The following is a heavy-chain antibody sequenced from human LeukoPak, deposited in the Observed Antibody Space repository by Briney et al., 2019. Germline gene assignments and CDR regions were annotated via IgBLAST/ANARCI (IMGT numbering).Heavy chain of an antibody. V-gene: IGHV1-69*01. Sequence: SVKVSSKASGGTFSSYAISWVRQAPGQGLEWMGGIVPIFGTANYAQKFQGRVTITADESTSTAYMELSSLRSEDTAVYFCARHPYCSSTSCYEDYYYGMDVWGQGTTVTVPS. CDR2: IVPIFGTA. J-gene: IGHJ6*02. D-gene: IGHD2-2*01. CDR1: GGTFSSYA. CDR3: ARHPYCSSTSCYEDYYYGMDV.